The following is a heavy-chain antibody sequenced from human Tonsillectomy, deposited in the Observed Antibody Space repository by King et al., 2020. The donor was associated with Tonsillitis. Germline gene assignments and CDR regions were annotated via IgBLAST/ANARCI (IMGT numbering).Heavy chain of an antibody. CDR1: GFSFSSYG. Sequence: VQLVESGGGVVQPGRFLRLSCAASGFSFSSYGMHWVRQAPGKGLEWVAIISYDGTHKYYADSVKGRFTISRDNSKNTVFLQMSSLRAEDTAVYYCATFPGAHGVYYAGHWGRGTLLTVAS. CDR3: ATFPGAHGVYYAGH. J-gene: IGHJ4*02. D-gene: IGHD4-17*01. V-gene: IGHV3-30*03. CDR2: ISYDGTHK.